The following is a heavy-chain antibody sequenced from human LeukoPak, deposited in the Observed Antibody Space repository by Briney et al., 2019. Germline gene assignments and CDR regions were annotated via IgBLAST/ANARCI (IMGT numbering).Heavy chain of an antibody. CDR1: GGSISSYY. V-gene: IGHV4-59*01. Sequence: SETLSLTCTVSGGSISSYYWSWIRQPPGKGLEWIGYIYYSGSTNYNPSLKSRVTISVDTSKNQFSLKLSSVTAADTAVYYCARDVSIREPPECAFDIWGQGTMVTVS. J-gene: IGHJ3*02. CDR2: IYYSGST. D-gene: IGHD1-26*01. CDR3: ARDVSIREPPECAFDI.